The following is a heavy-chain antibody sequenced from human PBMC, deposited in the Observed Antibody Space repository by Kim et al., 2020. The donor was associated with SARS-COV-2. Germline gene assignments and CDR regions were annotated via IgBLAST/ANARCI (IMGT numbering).Heavy chain of an antibody. V-gene: IGHV1-8*01. CDR1: GYTFTSYD. CDR3: ARGVYCSSGSCPYYFDS. D-gene: IGHD2-15*01. Sequence: ASVKVSCKASGYTFTSYDINWVRQATGQGLEWMGWMNPNSGNTGYAQKFQGRVTMTRNTSISTAYMELSSLRSEDTAVYYCARGVYCSSGSCPYYFDSWGHGTLVTVSS. CDR2: MNPNSGNT. J-gene: IGHJ4*01.